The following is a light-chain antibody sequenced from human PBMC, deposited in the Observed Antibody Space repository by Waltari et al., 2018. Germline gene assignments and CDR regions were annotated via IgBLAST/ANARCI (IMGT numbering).Light chain of an antibody. V-gene: IGLV2-23*02. J-gene: IGLJ3*02. CDR1: SSGVGSYSL. Sequence: QSALTQPASVSGSPGQSITISCTGTSSGVGSYSLVSWYQQHPGKAPKLIISEVNQRPSGVSNRFSGSNSGNTASLTISGLQAEDEADYYCCSHADSTTLWMFGGGTKLTVL. CDR2: EVN. CDR3: CSHADSTTLWM.